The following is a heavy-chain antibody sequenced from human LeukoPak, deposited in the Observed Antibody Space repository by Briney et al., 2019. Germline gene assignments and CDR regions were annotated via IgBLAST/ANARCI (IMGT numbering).Heavy chain of an antibody. Sequence: GRSLRLSCAASGFTFSSYAMHWVRQAPGKGLEWVAVISYDGSNKYYADSVKGRFTISRDNSKNTLYLEMNSLRAEDTAVYYCAREIRLGTFHYYGMDVWGKGTTVTVSS. V-gene: IGHV3-30*04. D-gene: IGHD3-16*01. CDR3: AREIRLGTFHYYGMDV. CDR2: ISYDGSNK. CDR1: GFTFSSYA. J-gene: IGHJ6*04.